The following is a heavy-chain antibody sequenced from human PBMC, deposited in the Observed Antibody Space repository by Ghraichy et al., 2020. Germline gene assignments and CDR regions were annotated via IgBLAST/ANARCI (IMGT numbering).Heavy chain of an antibody. CDR1: GFSFSDFA. V-gene: IGHV3-23*01. D-gene: IGHD3-10*01. CDR2: ITGRSDTT. CDR3: VKDGCNYGSRSYDYVDY. Sequence: GGSLRLSCAASGFSFSDFAMTWVRQAPGKGLEWVSTITGRSDTTYYADSVKGRFTISRDNSRSSLYVQMSSLRADDTAIYYCVKDGCNYGSRSYDYVDYWGQETLVTVSS. J-gene: IGHJ4*02.